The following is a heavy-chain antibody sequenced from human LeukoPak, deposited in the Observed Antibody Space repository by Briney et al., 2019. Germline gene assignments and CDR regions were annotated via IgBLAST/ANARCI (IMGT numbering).Heavy chain of an antibody. Sequence: GGSLRLSCAASGFTVSSNYMSWVRQAPGKGLEWVAVISYDGSNKYYADSVKGRFTISRDNSKNTLYLQMNSLRAEDTAVYYCAKDSRATVTTSNWFDPWGQGTLVTVSS. J-gene: IGHJ5*02. V-gene: IGHV3-30*18. D-gene: IGHD4-17*01. CDR2: ISYDGSNK. CDR1: GFTVSSNY. CDR3: AKDSRATVTTSNWFDP.